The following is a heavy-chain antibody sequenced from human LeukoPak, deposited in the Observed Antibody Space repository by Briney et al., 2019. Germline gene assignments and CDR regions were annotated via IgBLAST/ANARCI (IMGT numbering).Heavy chain of an antibody. V-gene: IGHV3-23*01. CDR2: ISGSGDST. J-gene: IGHJ3*02. Sequence: GSLRLSCAASEFTFSSYVMSWVRQAPGKGLEWVSAISGSGDSTDYADSVKGRFTISRDNSKNTLYLQMNSLRADDTAVYYCAKGPTVTKFNAFDIWGQGTMDTVSS. CDR1: EFTFSSYV. CDR3: AKGPTVTKFNAFDI. D-gene: IGHD4-17*01.